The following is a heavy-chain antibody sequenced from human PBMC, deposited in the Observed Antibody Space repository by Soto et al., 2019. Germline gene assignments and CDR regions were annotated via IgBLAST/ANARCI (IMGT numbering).Heavy chain of an antibody. D-gene: IGHD6-6*01. CDR2: IIPIFGTA. CDR3: ARDISSSSYYYGMDV. Sequence: ASVKVSCKASGGTFSSYAISWVRQAPGQGLEWMGGIIPIFGTANYAQKFQGRVTITADESTSTAYMELSSLRSEGTAVYYCARDISSSSYYYGMDVWGQGTTVTVSS. CDR1: GGTFSSYA. V-gene: IGHV1-69*13. J-gene: IGHJ6*02.